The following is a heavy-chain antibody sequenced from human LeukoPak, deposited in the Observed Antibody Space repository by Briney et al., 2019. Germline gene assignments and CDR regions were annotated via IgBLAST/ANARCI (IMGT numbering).Heavy chain of an antibody. Sequence: SGGSLRLSCAASGFTFSSYAMSWVRQARGKGLEWVSAISDSGGYTYYADSVKGRFTISRDNAKNPVYLQMNSLRAEDTAVYYCAKSSGSYPYYFDYWGQGTLVTVSS. CDR1: GFTFSSYA. CDR2: ISDSGGYT. CDR3: AKSSGSYPYYFDY. V-gene: IGHV3-23*01. J-gene: IGHJ4*02. D-gene: IGHD3-10*01.